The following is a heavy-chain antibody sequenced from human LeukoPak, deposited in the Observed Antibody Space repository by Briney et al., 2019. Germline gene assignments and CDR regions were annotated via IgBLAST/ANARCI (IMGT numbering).Heavy chain of an antibody. V-gene: IGHV4-39*07. CDR2: ISYSGST. CDR1: GGSISSSSFY. J-gene: IGHJ4*02. D-gene: IGHD3-10*01. Sequence: PSETLSLTCTVSGGSISSSSFYWAWIRQPPGKGLEWIGSISYSGSTYYNPSLQSRVTISVDTSKSQFSLKLSSVTAADTAVYYCASPNYYGSGAYYFDSWGQGAPVTVSS. CDR3: ASPNYYGSGAYYFDS.